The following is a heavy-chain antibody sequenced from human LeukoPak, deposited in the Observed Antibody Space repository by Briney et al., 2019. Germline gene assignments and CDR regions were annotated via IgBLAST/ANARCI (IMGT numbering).Heavy chain of an antibody. J-gene: IGHJ4*02. CDR3: ARVGSGDY. CDR1: GFTFSSYA. CDR2: ISSNGGST. D-gene: IGHD3-10*01. V-gene: IGHV3-64*01. Sequence: GGSLRLSCAASGFTFSSYAMHWVRQAPGKGLEYVSAISSNGGSTYYANSVKGRFTISRDNSKNTLYLQMGSLRAEDMAVYYCARVGSGDYWGQRTLVTVSS.